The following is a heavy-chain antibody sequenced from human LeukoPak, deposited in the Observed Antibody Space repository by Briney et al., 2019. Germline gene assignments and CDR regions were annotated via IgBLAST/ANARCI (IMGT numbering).Heavy chain of an antibody. D-gene: IGHD6-6*01. V-gene: IGHV4-4*09. CDR3: AREENPEQLAGELFDY. CDR1: GGSISSHY. J-gene: IGHJ4*02. Sequence: SETLSLTCSVSGGSISSHYWIWFRQPPGKGLEWIGHRHDSGSSNYNPSLKSRVTISIDTSKNQFSLKLSSVTAADTAVYYCAREENPEQLAGELFDYWGQGTLVTVSS. CDR2: RHDSGSS.